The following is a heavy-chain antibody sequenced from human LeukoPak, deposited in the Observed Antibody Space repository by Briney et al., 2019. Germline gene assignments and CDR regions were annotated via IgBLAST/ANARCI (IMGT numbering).Heavy chain of an antibody. CDR2: VFYSGST. Sequence: PSETLPLTCTVSGGSIRSYYWSWIRQPPGKGLEWIGHVFYSGSTNYNPSLKSRVTISVDTSKNQLSLKLTSVTAADTAVYYCARGVATIGPLGFWYFDLWGRGTLVTVSS. D-gene: IGHD5-12*01. CDR3: ARGVATIGPLGFWYFDL. J-gene: IGHJ2*01. V-gene: IGHV4-59*01. CDR1: GGSIRSYY.